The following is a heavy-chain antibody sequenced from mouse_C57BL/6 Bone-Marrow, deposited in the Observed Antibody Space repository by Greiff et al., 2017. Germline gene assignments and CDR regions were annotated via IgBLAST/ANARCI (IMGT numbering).Heavy chain of an antibody. D-gene: IGHD1-1*01. CDR3: ALFTTRVARWYFDV. Sequence: VQLQQSGAELVKPGASVKLSCTASGFNIKDYYMPWVKQRTEQGLEWIGRIDPEDGDTNYAPNFQGQVTITAYTSSNTAYLQRSSLTSEDTAVYYCALFTTRVARWYFDVWGTGTTVTVSS. V-gene: IGHV14-2*01. CDR2: IDPEDGDT. J-gene: IGHJ1*03. CDR1: GFNIKDYY.